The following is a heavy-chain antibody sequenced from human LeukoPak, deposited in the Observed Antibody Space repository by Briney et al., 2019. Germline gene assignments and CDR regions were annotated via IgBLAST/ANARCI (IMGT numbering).Heavy chain of an antibody. V-gene: IGHV3-74*01. CDR1: GFTFSRYW. Sequence: GGSLRLSCAASGFTFSRYWMHWARQAPGKGLVWVSGINSDGSNTSYADSVKGRFTISRDKAKNTLYLQMNSLRAEDPAVYFCARDAASDRYSYDRSCNWFDSCDQGTVVTVTS. D-gene: IGHD3-22*01. J-gene: IGHJ5*01. CDR2: INSDGSNT. CDR3: ARDAASDRYSYDRSCNWFDS.